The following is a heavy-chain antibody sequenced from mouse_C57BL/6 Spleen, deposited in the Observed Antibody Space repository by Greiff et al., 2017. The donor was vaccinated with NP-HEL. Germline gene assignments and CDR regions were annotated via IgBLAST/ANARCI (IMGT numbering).Heavy chain of an antibody. D-gene: IGHD1-1*01. V-gene: IGHV1-59*01. CDR1: GYTFTSYW. CDR2: IDPSDSYT. Sequence: QVQLQQPGAELVRPGTSVKLSCKASGYTFTSYWMHWVKQRPGQGLEWIGVIDPSDSYTNYNQKFKGKATLTVDTSSSTAYMQLSSLTSEDSAVYYCARSPYYYGSSRYYAMDYWGQGTSVTVSS. J-gene: IGHJ4*01. CDR3: ARSPYYYGSSRYYAMDY.